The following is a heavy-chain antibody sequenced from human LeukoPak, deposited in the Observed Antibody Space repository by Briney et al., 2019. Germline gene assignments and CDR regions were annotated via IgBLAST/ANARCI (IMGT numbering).Heavy chain of an antibody. D-gene: IGHD2-15*01. CDR1: GYTFTAYY. CDR2: INPKSGGT. V-gene: IGHV1-2*02. Sequence: ASVKVSCKASGYTFTAYYMYWVRQAPGQGLEWMGWINPKSGGTNYAQNFQCRVTMTRDTSISTACMELSRLISDDTAVYFCARANPFSITYCSSSSCPGAFDFWGQGTMVTVSS. J-gene: IGHJ3*01. CDR3: ARANPFSITYCSSSSCPGAFDF.